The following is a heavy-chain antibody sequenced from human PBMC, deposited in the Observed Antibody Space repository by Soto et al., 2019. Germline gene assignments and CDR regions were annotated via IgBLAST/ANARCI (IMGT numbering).Heavy chain of an antibody. CDR1: GYTFTSYY. V-gene: IGHV1-46*01. Sequence: ASVKVSCKASGYTFTSYYMHWVRQAPGQGLEWMGIINPSGGSTSYAQKFQGRVTMTRDTSTSTVYMELSSLRSEDTAVYYYGSVYPLFFGYWGKGPLVPVPS. CDR2: INPSGGST. CDR3: GSVYPLFFGY. J-gene: IGHJ4*02. D-gene: IGHD2-21*01.